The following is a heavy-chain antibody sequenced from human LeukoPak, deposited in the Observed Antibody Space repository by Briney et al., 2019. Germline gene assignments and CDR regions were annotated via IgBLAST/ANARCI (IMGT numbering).Heavy chain of an antibody. CDR1: GGSISSYY. CDR3: ARDGYSLFDY. Sequence: PSETLSLTCTVSGGSISSYYWSWIRQPPGKGLEWIGYIYYSGSTNYNPSLKSRVTISVDTSKNQFSLKLSSVTAADMAVYYCARDGYSLFDYWGQGTLVTVSS. CDR2: IYYSGST. D-gene: IGHD5-24*01. V-gene: IGHV4-59*01. J-gene: IGHJ4*02.